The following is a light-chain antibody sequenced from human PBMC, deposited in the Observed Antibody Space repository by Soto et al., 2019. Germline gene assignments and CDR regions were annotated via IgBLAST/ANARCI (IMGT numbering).Light chain of an antibody. Sequence: QSVLTQPASVSGSPGQSITISCTGTSSDVGGYNYVSWYQQHPGKAPKLIIFEVIYRPSGVSNRFSGSKSGNTASLTISGLQTEDEADYYCSSYTSSNVIFGGGTKVTVL. V-gene: IGLV2-14*01. CDR1: SSDVGGYNY. CDR3: SSYTSSNVI. CDR2: EVI. J-gene: IGLJ2*01.